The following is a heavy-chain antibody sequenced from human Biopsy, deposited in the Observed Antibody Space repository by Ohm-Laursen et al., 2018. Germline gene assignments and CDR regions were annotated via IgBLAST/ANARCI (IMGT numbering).Heavy chain of an antibody. V-gene: IGHV4-59*01. Sequence: SQTLSLTCTVSAGSISSDYWSWIRQSPGKGLEWIVYISNRGSTNYNPSLRGRVAITVDTSKNQFFLKLSSVTAADTAVYYCAKEEPPQGYDFWSGHYYYFDYWGQGTLVTVSS. CDR1: AGSISSDY. D-gene: IGHD3-3*01. CDR3: AKEEPPQGYDFWSGHYYYFDY. CDR2: ISNRGST. J-gene: IGHJ4*01.